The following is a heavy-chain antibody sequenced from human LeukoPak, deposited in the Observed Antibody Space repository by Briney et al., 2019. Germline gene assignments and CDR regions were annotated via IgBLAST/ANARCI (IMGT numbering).Heavy chain of an antibody. J-gene: IGHJ4*02. CDR1: GGTFSSYA. CDR2: INTKTGQI. Sequence: ASVKVSCKASGGTFSSYAISWVRQAPGQGLEWVGWINTKTGQINLARKLQGRVTMTTDTSTRTAYMELRSLRSDDTAVYFCARDIAYDVDYWGPGTLVTVSS. CDR3: ARDIAYDVDY. D-gene: IGHD3-16*01. V-gene: IGHV1-18*01.